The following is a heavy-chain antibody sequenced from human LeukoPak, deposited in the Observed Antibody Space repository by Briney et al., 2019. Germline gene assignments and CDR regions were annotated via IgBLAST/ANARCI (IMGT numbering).Heavy chain of an antibody. Sequence: SVKVSCKASGGTFSSYAISWVRQAPGQGLEWMGRIIPILGIANYAQKFQGRVTITADKPTSTAYMELSSPRSEDTAVYYCARDWEAGATQVYYYGMDVWGQGTTVTVSS. CDR1: GGTFSSYA. CDR3: ARDWEAGATQVYYYGMDV. J-gene: IGHJ6*02. V-gene: IGHV1-69*04. CDR2: IIPILGIA. D-gene: IGHD1-26*01.